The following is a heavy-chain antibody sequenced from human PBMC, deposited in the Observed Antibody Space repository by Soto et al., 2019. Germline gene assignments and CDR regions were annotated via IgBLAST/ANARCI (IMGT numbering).Heavy chain of an antibody. D-gene: IGHD1-26*01. CDR2: ISAYNGNT. CDR1: GYIFSNFG. J-gene: IGHJ4*02. V-gene: IGHV1-18*01. Sequence: QVQLVQSGPEVKKPGASAKVSCKTSGYIFSNFGISWMRQVPGQGLEWMGWISAYNGNTNYAQKFQDRVTLTTDTSTNTVYMELRSLRSDDTAVYYCARASGGGVGTTSYWGQGTLVTVSS. CDR3: ARASGGGVGTTSY.